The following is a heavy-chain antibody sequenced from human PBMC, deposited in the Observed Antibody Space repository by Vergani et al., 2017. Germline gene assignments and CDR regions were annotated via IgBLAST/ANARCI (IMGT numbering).Heavy chain of an antibody. CDR1: GGTFSSYA. J-gene: IGHJ4*02. CDR3: ARDQGYYDSSGYWKY. D-gene: IGHD3-22*01. Sequence: QVQLVQSGAEVKKPGSSVKVSCKSSGGTFSSYAISWVRQAPGQGLEWMGRIIPIFGTANYAQKFQGRVTITADESTSTAYMEMSSLRSEDTAVDYCARDQGYYDSSGYWKYWGQGTLVTVSS. CDR2: IIPIFGTA. V-gene: IGHV1-69*18.